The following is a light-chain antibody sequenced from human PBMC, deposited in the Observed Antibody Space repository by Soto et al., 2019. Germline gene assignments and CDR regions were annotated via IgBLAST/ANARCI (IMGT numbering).Light chain of an antibody. CDR2: EVT. J-gene: IGLJ1*01. CDR1: SSDVGGYNS. Sequence: SVVTQPASVSGSPGQAITISCTGTSSDVGGYNSVSWYQQHPGKAPKLVIYEVTNRPSGISNRFSGSKSGNTASLTISGLQAEDEADYYCSSYTSSSTRVFGTGTKVTVL. CDR3: SSYTSSSTRV. V-gene: IGLV2-14*01.